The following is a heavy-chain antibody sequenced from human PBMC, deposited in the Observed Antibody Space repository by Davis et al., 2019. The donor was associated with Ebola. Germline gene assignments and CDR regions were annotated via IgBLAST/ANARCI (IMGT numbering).Heavy chain of an antibody. CDR3: ARENWGMDY. CDR2: IRPSNDVT. CDR1: GYAFTGYF. J-gene: IGHJ4*02. V-gene: IGHV1-46*01. Sequence: ASVKVSCKASGYAFTGYFMHWVRQAPGQGLEWMGIIRPSNDVTQYARKFKGRVAMTWDTSTSTVYMELSRLGSDDAAVYYCARENWGMDYWGQGTLVTVSS. D-gene: IGHD7-27*01.